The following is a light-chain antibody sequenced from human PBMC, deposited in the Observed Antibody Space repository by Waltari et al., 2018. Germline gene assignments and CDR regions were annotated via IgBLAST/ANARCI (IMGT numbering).Light chain of an antibody. Sequence: DIQLTQSPSFLSASVGDRVTITCRSSQGISNYLAWYQQKLGKAPKLLIHTASTLQGGVPSRFSGSGSGTEFTLTISSLQPEDFATYYCQHRHSYPITFGQGTRLEIK. CDR3: QHRHSYPIT. CDR1: QGISNY. J-gene: IGKJ5*01. CDR2: TAS. V-gene: IGKV1-9*01.